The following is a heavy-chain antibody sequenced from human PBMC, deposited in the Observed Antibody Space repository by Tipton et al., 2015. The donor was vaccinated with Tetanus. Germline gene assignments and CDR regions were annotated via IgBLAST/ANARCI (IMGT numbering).Heavy chain of an antibody. Sequence: GLVKPSQTLSLTCAISGDSVSSNTMAWNWIRQSPSRGLEWLGRTYYRSKWFNDYAVSLRGRITVNADTSRNQFSLQLNSGIPEDTAVYYCASRGYSGRRQIEDYWGQGTLVTVSS. D-gene: IGHD5-12*01. V-gene: IGHV6-1*01. CDR3: ASRGYSGRRQIEDY. CDR1: GDSVSSNTMA. CDR2: TYYRSKWFN. J-gene: IGHJ4*02.